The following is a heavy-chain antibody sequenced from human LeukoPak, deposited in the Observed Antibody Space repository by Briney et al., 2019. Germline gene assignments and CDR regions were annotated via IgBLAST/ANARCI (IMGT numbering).Heavy chain of an antibody. CDR3: ARVTRITMVRGVIMNWFDP. CDR2: IYYSGST. CDR1: GGSISSYY. J-gene: IGHJ5*02. Sequence: SETLSLTCTVSGGSISSYYWSWIRQPPGKGLEWIGYIYYSGSTNYNPSLKSRVTISVDTSKNQFSLKLSSVTAADTAVYYCARVTRITMVRGVIMNWFDPWGQGTLVTVSS. D-gene: IGHD3-10*01. V-gene: IGHV4-59*01.